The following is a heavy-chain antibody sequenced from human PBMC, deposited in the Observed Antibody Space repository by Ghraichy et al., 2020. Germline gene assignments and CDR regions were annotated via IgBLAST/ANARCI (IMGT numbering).Heavy chain of an antibody. J-gene: IGHJ6*02. V-gene: IGHV3-11*05. D-gene: IGHD2/OR15-2a*01. CDR2: ISSTGSLT. Sequence: GESLNISCAVSGITFSDYYMSWIRQAPGKGLEWVSYISSTGSLTNYADSVKGRFTISRDNAKNSLYLQMNSLRAEDTAVYYCARDGPDTTTYYLPSYYGLDVWGPGTTVTVSS. CDR1: GITFSDYY. CDR3: ARDGPDTTTYYLPSYYGLDV.